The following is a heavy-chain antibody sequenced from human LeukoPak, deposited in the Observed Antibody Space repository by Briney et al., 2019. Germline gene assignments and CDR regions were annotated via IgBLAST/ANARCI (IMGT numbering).Heavy chain of an antibody. Sequence: SGTLSLTCTVSGGSISSYYWSWIRQPPGKGLEWIGYIYYSGSTNYNPSLKSRVTISVLTSKNQFSLKLSSVTAADTAVYYCATLGQARGYSYGPVDYWGQGSLVTVSS. V-gene: IGHV4-59*08. CDR1: GGSISSYY. CDR3: ATLGQARGYSYGPVDY. D-gene: IGHD5-18*01. CDR2: IYYSGST. J-gene: IGHJ4*02.